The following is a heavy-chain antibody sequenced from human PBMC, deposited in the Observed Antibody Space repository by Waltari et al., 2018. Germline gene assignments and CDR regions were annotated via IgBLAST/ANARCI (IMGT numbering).Heavy chain of an antibody. D-gene: IGHD5-12*01. V-gene: IGHV3-30*18. Sequence: QVQLVESGGGVIQPGGSLSLSCAASGFTFSPYGTHCIRQTPGKGLEWVAFISFDTSTKYYADSVKGRFTISSDRSKNTVYLQMNSLTTEDAAVYYCAKDSAFRYSLYANYYFEFWGQGTLVTVSS. CDR2: ISFDTSTK. CDR3: AKDSAFRYSLYANYYFEF. CDR1: GFTFSPYG. J-gene: IGHJ4*02.